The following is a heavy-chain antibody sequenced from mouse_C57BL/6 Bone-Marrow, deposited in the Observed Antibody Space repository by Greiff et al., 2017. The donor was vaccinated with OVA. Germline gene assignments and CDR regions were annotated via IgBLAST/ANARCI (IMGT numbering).Heavy chain of an antibody. Sequence: QVQLQQPGAELVRPGSSVKLSCKASGYTFTSYWMHWVKQRPIQGLEWIGNIDPSDSETHYNQKFKDKATLTVDKSSSTAYMQLSSLTSEDSAVYYCARFPYGNYYAMDYWGQGTSGTVSS. CDR3: ARFPYGNYYAMDY. CDR1: GYTFTSYW. V-gene: IGHV1-52*01. CDR2: IDPSDSET. D-gene: IGHD2-1*01. J-gene: IGHJ4*01.